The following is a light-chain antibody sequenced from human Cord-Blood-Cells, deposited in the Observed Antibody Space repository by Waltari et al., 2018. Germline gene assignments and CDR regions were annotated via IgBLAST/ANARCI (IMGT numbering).Light chain of an antibody. V-gene: IGLV1-40*01. CDR3: QSYDSSLSWV. Sequence: QSVLTRPPSVSGAPGPRVTISCTGSSSNIGAGYDVHWYQQLPGPAPKLLIYGNSNRPSGVPDRFSGSKSGTSASLAITGLQAEDEADYYCQSYDSSLSWVFGGGTKLTVL. J-gene: IGLJ3*02. CDR2: GNS. CDR1: SSNIGAGYD.